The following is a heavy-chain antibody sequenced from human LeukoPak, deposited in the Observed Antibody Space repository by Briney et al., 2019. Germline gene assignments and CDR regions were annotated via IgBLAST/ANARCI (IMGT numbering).Heavy chain of an antibody. CDR3: ARDSWYYYDSSGYIDAFDI. V-gene: IGHV4-59*01. CDR2: IYYSGST. CDR1: GGSISSYY. D-gene: IGHD3-22*01. Sequence: SETLSLTCTVSGGSISSYYWGWIRQPPGKGLEWIGYIYYSGSTNYNPSLNSRVTISVDTSKNDFSHKLSSVTAADTAVHYCARDSWYYYDSSGYIDAFDIWGQGTMVTVSS. J-gene: IGHJ3*02.